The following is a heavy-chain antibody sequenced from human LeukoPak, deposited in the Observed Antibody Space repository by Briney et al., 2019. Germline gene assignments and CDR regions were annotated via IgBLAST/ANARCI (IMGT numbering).Heavy chain of an antibody. V-gene: IGHV4-34*01. D-gene: IGHD1-26*01. CDR3: ARQGSGGRAFDI. CDR1: GGSFSGYY. Sequence: SETLSLTCAVYGGSFSGYYWSWIRQPPGKGLEWIGEINHSGSTNYNPSLKNRVTISVDTSKNQFSLKLSSVTAADTAVYYCARQGSGGRAFDIWGQGTMVTVSS. J-gene: IGHJ3*02. CDR2: INHSGST.